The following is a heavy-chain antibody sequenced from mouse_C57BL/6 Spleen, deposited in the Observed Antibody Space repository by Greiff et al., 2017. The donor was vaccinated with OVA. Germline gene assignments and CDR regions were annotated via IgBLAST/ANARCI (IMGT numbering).Heavy chain of an antibody. CDR2: INPSSGYT. J-gene: IGHJ1*03. Sequence: QVQLQQSGAELAKPGASVKLSCKASGYTFTSYWMHWVKQRPGQGLEWIGYINPSSGYTKYNQKFKDKATLTADTSSSTAYMQLSSLTYEDSAVYYCARGGILRGYFDVWGTGTTVTVSS. D-gene: IGHD1-1*01. CDR3: ARGGILRGYFDV. V-gene: IGHV1-7*01. CDR1: GYTFTSYW.